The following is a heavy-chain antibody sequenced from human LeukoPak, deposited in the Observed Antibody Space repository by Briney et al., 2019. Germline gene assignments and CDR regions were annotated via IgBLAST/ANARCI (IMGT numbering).Heavy chain of an antibody. V-gene: IGHV3-30-3*01. Sequence: GRSLRLSCAASGFTFSSYAMHWVRQAPGKGLEWVAVISYDGSNKYYADSVKGRFTTSRDNSKNTLYLQMNSLRAEDTAVYYCAKGHSGTSYSALDCCGQGTLVTVSS. CDR2: ISYDGSNK. CDR1: GFTFSSYA. D-gene: IGHD1-26*01. J-gene: IGHJ4*02. CDR3: AKGHSGTSYSALDC.